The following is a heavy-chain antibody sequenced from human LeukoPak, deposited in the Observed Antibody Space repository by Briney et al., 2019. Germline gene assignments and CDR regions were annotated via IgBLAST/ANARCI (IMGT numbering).Heavy chain of an antibody. D-gene: IGHD3-22*01. V-gene: IGHV4-34*01. J-gene: IGHJ6*02. CDR2: INHSGST. Sequence: SETLSLICAVYGGSFSGYYWSWIRQPPGKGLEWIGEINHSGSTNYNPSLKSRVTISVDTSKNQFSLKLSSVTAADTAVYYCARERYYYDSSGYYQPYYYYGMDVWGQGTTVTVSS. CDR3: ARERYYYDSSGYYQPYYYYGMDV. CDR1: GGSFSGYY.